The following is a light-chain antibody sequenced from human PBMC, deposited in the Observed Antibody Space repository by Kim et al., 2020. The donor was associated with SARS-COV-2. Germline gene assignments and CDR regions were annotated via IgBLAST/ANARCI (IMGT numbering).Light chain of an antibody. CDR1: QSVSRD. V-gene: IGKV3-11*01. CDR3: QQRSNWPPIT. J-gene: IGKJ5*01. Sequence: SPGERATPSCRASQSVSRDLAWYEQNTGQAHRLTIYDACNRATGMPARLSGSGSGTEFSLTIRSLEPEDFAVYYCQQRSNWPPITFGQGTRREIK. CDR2: DAC.